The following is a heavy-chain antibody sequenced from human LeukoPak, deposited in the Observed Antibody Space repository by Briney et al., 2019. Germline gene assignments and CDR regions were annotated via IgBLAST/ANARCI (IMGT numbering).Heavy chain of an antibody. CDR2: INPNSGGT. V-gene: IGHV1-2*02. CDR3: ATDRLRFLEWLLY. CDR1: GYTFTGYY. J-gene: IGHJ4*02. Sequence: ASVKVSCKASGYTFTGYYMHWVRQAPGQGLEWMGWINPNSGGTNYAQKFQGRVTMTRDTSISTAYMELSSLRSEDTAVYYCATDRLRFLEWLLYWGQGTLVTVSS. D-gene: IGHD3-3*01.